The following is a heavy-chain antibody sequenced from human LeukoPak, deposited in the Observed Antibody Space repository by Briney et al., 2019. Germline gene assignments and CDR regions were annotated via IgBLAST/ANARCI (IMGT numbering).Heavy chain of an antibody. CDR2: ISSLGVST. CDR1: GFTFSSYS. CDR3: TRMPSTEIYYFYYMDV. D-gene: IGHD2-2*01. Sequence: GGSLRLSCAASGFTFSSYSMNWVRQAPGKGLEWVSGISSLGVSTYYADSVRGRFTISRDNSENTVYLQMDSLGTEDTAVYYCTRMPSTEIYYFYYMDVWGKGTTVTVSS. V-gene: IGHV3-23*01. J-gene: IGHJ6*03.